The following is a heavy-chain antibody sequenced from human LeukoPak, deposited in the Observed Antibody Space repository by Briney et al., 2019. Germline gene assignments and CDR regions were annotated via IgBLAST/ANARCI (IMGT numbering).Heavy chain of an antibody. D-gene: IGHD2-2*03. V-gene: IGHV3-43*01. Sequence: GGSLRLSCATSGFNFDRYTIHWVRQAPGKGLEWVSLAGWAGGTTFYSDSVRGRFTISRDSGRKSVYLQMNSLTTDDTAFYFCAKELDTVFFDYWGQGALATVSS. CDR1: GFNFDRYT. CDR3: AKELDTVFFDY. CDR2: AGWAGGTT. J-gene: IGHJ4*02.